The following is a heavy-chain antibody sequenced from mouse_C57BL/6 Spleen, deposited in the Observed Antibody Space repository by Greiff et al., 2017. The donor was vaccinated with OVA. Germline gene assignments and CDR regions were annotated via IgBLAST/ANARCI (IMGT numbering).Heavy chain of an antibody. D-gene: IGHD1-1*01. CDR2: IDPEDGET. V-gene: IGHV14-2*01. Sequence: EVRLQQSGAELVKPGASVKLSCTASGFNIKDYYMHWVKQRTEQGLEWIGRIDPEDGETKYAPKFQGKATITADTSSNTAYLQLSSLTSEDTAVYYCARCTTVVVPDWYFDVWGTGTTVTVSS. CDR3: ARCTTVVVPDWYFDV. J-gene: IGHJ1*03. CDR1: GFNIKDYY.